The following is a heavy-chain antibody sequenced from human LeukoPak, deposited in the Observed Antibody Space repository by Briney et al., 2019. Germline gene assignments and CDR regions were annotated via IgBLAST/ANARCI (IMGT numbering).Heavy chain of an antibody. J-gene: IGHJ4*02. CDR3: ARGDSSGWMGDDY. CDR2: IYYSGST. V-gene: IGHV4-39*07. CDR1: GGSISSSSYY. D-gene: IGHD6-19*01. Sequence: SETLSLTCTVSGGSISSSSYYWGWIRQPPGKGLEWIGSIYYSGSTYYNPSLKSRVTISVDTSKNQFSLKLSSVTAADTAVYYCARGDSSGWMGDDYWGQGTLVTVSS.